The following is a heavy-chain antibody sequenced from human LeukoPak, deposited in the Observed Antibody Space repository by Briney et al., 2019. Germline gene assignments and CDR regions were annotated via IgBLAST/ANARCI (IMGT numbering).Heavy chain of an antibody. Sequence: PGGSLRLSCAASGFTFSSYAMSWVRQAPGKGLEWVSAISGSGGSTYYADSVKGRFTISRDNSKNTLYLQMNSLRAEDTAVYYCAKDLRRGIAAAGTLDYWGQGTLVTVSS. V-gene: IGHV3-23*01. J-gene: IGHJ4*02. D-gene: IGHD6-13*01. CDR1: GFTFSSYA. CDR2: ISGSGGST. CDR3: AKDLRRGIAAAGTLDY.